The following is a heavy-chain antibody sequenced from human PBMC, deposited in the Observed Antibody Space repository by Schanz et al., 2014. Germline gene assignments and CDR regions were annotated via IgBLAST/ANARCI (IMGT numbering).Heavy chain of an antibody. D-gene: IGHD5-12*01. CDR1: GITLSGYG. CDR3: AKEKEEVAKDNSIFDN. Sequence: QVQLVESGGGVVQPGRSLRLSCAASGITLSGYGLHWVRQAPGKGLEWVGFISFDGRNTGYAHSVKGRFTISRDNSKNTVNLQMNSLRAEDTAVYYCAKEKEEVAKDNSIFDNWGQGTLVTVSS. CDR2: ISFDGRNT. J-gene: IGHJ4*02. V-gene: IGHV3-30*18.